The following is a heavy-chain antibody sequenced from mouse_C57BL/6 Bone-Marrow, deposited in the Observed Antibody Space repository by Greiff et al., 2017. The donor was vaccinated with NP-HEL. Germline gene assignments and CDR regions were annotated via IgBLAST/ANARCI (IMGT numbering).Heavy chain of an antibody. V-gene: IGHV1-64*01. CDR3: ARNFYWYFDV. CDR1: GYTFTSYW. Sequence: VQLKQPGAELVKPGASVKLSCKASGYTFTSYWMHWVKQRPGQGLEWIGMIHPNSGSTNYNEKFKSKATLTVDKSSSTAYMQLSSLTSEDSAVYYCARNFYWYFDVWGTGTTVTVSS. J-gene: IGHJ1*03. CDR2: IHPNSGST.